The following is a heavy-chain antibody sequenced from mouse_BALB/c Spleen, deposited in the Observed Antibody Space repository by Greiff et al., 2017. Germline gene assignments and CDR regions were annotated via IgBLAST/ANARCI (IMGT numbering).Heavy chain of an antibody. CDR3: AGGYYGAWFAY. CDR2: IYPGDGDT. D-gene: IGHD1-1*01. CDR1: GYAFSSSW. J-gene: IGHJ3*01. Sequence: QVQLQQSGPELVKPGASVKISCKASGYAFSSSWMNWVKQRPGQGLEWIGRIYPGDGDTNYNGKFKGKATLTADKSSSTAYMQLSSLTSVDSAVYFCAGGYYGAWFAYWGQGTLVTVSA. V-gene: IGHV1-82*01.